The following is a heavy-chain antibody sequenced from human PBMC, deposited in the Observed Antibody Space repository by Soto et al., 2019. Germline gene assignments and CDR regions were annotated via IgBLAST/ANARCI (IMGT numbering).Heavy chain of an antibody. Sequence: ASVKVSCKASGYTFTSYGISWVRQAPGQGLEWMGWISAYNGNTNYAQKLQGRVTMTTDTSTSTADMELRSLRSDDTAVYYCARDIGYCSGGSSYPWFDPWGQGTLVTVSS. J-gene: IGHJ5*02. CDR3: ARDIGYCSGGSSYPWFDP. CDR2: ISAYNGNT. V-gene: IGHV1-18*01. CDR1: GYTFTSYG. D-gene: IGHD2-15*01.